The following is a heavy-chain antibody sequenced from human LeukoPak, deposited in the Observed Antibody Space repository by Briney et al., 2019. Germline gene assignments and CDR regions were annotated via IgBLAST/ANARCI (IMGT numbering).Heavy chain of an antibody. CDR1: GYTFTGYY. Sequence: ASVKVSCKASGYTFTGYYMHWVRQAPGQGLEWMGWINPNSGGTNYAQKFQGWVTMTRDTSISTAYMELSRLRSDDTAVYYCARGGLYCSSTSCENWFDPWGQGTLVTVSS. CDR3: ARGGLYCSSTSCENWFDP. D-gene: IGHD2-2*01. V-gene: IGHV1-2*04. CDR2: INPNSGGT. J-gene: IGHJ5*02.